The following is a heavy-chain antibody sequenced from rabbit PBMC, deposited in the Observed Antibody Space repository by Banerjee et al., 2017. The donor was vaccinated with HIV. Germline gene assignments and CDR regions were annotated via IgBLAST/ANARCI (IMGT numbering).Heavy chain of an antibody. D-gene: IGHD5-1*01. V-gene: IGHV1S40*01. CDR3: ARAGEGGDGYLNL. CDR1: GFSFSSDYY. J-gene: IGHJ4*01. Sequence: QSLEESGGGLVKPGGTLTLTCTVSGFSFSSDYYMCWVRQAPGKGLEWIACIYVGSGGGTKYASWAKGRFTISKTSSTTVTLQMTSLTVADTATYFCARAGEGGDGYLNLWGPGTLVTVS. CDR2: IYVGSGGGT.